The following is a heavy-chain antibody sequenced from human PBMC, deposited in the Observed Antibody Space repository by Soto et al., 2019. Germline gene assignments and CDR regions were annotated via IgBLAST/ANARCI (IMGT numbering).Heavy chain of an antibody. D-gene: IGHD3-22*01. CDR2: IYYSGST. CDR3: ARDGYYDSSGYAPVDY. V-gene: IGHV4-30-4*01. J-gene: IGHJ4*02. CDR1: GGSISSGDYY. Sequence: SETLSLTCTGSGGSISSGDYYWSWIRQPPGKGLEWIGYIYYSGSTYYNPSLKSRVTISVDTSKNQFSLKLSSVTAADTAVYYCARDGYYDSSGYAPVDYWGQGTLVTVS.